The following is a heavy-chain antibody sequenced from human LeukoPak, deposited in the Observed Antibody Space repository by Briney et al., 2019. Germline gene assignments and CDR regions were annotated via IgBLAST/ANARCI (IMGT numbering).Heavy chain of an antibody. CDR2: IYHSGST. V-gene: IGHV4-4*02. CDR3: ARDLRGYDSGGFPTPPV. D-gene: IGHD5-12*01. CDR1: GGSISSSNW. J-gene: IGHJ4*02. Sequence: PSETLSLTCAVSGGSISSSNWWSWVRQPPGKGLEWIGEIYHSGSTNYNPSLKSRVTISVDKSKNQFSLKLSSVTAADTAVYYCARDLRGYDSGGFPTPPVGGREPLVTVSS.